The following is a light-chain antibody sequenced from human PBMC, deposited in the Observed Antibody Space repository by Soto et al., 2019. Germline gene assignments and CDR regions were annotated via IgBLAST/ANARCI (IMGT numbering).Light chain of an antibody. Sequence: EIVLTQSPGTLFLSPGERATLSCRASRTVSTNDVDWYQQKPGQAPRLLIYGAFSRATGIPDRFSGSRSGTDFILTISRLEPEDSAVYYCHQYDTAPHTFGQGTKLEIK. CDR2: GAF. CDR3: HQYDTAPHT. J-gene: IGKJ2*01. CDR1: RTVSTND. V-gene: IGKV3-20*01.